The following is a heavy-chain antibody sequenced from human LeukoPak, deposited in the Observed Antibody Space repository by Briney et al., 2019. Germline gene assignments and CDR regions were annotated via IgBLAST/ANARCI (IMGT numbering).Heavy chain of an antibody. CDR1: GFTFSDYY. CDR2: ISSSGSTI. J-gene: IGHJ6*03. V-gene: IGHV3-11*04. D-gene: IGHD1/OR15-1a*01. CDR3: ARDRRLGTYYYYYYYMDV. Sequence: PGGTLRLSCAASGFTFSDYYMSWIRQAPGKGLEWVSYISSSGSTIYYADSVKGRFTISRDNAKNSLYLQMNSLRAEDTAVYYCARDRRLGTYYYYYYYMDVWGKGTTVTVSS.